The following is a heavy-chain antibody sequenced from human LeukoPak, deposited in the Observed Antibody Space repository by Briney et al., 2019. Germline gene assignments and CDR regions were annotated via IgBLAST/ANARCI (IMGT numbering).Heavy chain of an antibody. CDR2: ISGDGGST. J-gene: IGHJ4*02. D-gene: IGHD6-19*01. CDR1: GFTFDDYA. CDR3: AKDIGSGWYFDY. Sequence: PGGSLRLSCAASGFTFDDYAMHWVRQAPGKGLEWVSLISGDGGSTYYADSVKGRFTISRDSSKNSLYLQMNSLRTEDTALYYCAKDIGSGWYFDYWGQGTLVTVSS. V-gene: IGHV3-43*02.